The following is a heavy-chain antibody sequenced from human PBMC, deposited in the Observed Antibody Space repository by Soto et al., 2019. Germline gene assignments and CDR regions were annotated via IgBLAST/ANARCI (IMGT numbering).Heavy chain of an antibody. D-gene: IGHD3-3*01. J-gene: IGHJ6*02. CDR1: GLTFSSYA. CDR2: ISGNGGST. Sequence: GGSLRLSCVGSGLTFSSYAMGWVRQAPGKGLEWVSDISGNGGSTYYADSVKGRFTISRDNSKNSLYLQMNSLRAEDTAVYYCARDRDYDFWGTRYGMDVWGQGTTVTVSS. V-gene: IGHV3-23*01. CDR3: ARDRDYDFWGTRYGMDV.